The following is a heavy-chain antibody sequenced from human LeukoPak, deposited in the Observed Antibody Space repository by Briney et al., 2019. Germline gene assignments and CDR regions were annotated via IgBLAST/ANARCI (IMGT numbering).Heavy chain of an antibody. D-gene: IGHD3-9*01. CDR1: GGSLITANFF. CDR2: VYYSGKT. V-gene: IGHV4-39*07. J-gene: IGHJ3*02. Sequence: PSETLSLTCAVSGGSLITANFFWGWIRQPPGKGLEWIGSVYYSGKTYYNPSLKSRVSISVDTSKNQFSLRLTSVTAADTAVYYCAREASGGYDILNGYFNSGFDIWGQGTAVTASS. CDR3: AREASGGYDILNGYFNSGFDI.